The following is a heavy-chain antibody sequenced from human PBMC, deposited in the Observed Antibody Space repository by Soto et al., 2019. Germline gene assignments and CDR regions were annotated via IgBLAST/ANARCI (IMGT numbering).Heavy chain of an antibody. CDR1: GGSIMSYY. J-gene: IGHJ4*02. Sequence: QVQLQESGPELVKPSETLSLTCTVSGGSIMSYYWSWIRQPPGKGLEWIGYIYYSGSTNYNPSRKRRDTISVDASKNQFSLKLSSVTAADTSVYYCARRYGNCLDYWGQGPLVTVSS. D-gene: IGHD1-7*01. CDR2: IYYSGST. CDR3: ARRYGNCLDY. V-gene: IGHV4-59*08.